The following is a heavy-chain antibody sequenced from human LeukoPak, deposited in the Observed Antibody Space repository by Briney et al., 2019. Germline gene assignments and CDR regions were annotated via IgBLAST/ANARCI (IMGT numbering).Heavy chain of an antibody. CDR1: GFTFSSYG. V-gene: IGHV3-30*18. Sequence: GRSLRLSCAASGFTFSSYGMHWVRQAPGKGLEWVAVISYDGSNKYYADSVKGRFTISRDNSKNTLYLQMNSLRAEDTAVYYCAKDLGWGFDYWGQGTLVTVSS. D-gene: IGHD6-19*01. CDR2: ISYDGSNK. CDR3: AKDLGWGFDY. J-gene: IGHJ4*02.